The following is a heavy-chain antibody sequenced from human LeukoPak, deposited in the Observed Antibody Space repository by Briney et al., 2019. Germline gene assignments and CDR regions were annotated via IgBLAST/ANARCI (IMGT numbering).Heavy chain of an antibody. V-gene: IGHV3-23*01. CDR3: AKDIRHTWGGWVGQGDFDY. Sequence: PGGSLRLSCAASGFTFSSYAMSWVRQAPGKGLEWVSAISGSGGSTYYADSVKGRFTISRDNSKNTLYLQMNSLRAEDTAVYYCAKDIRHTWGGWVGQGDFDYWGQGTLVTVSS. J-gene: IGHJ4*02. CDR2: ISGSGGST. CDR1: GFTFSSYA. D-gene: IGHD3-16*02.